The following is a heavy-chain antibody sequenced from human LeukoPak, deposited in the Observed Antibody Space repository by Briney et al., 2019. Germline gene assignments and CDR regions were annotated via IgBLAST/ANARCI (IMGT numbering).Heavy chain of an antibody. J-gene: IGHJ3*02. V-gene: IGHV4-34*01. Sequence: SETLSLTCAVYGGSFSGYYWSWIRQPPGKGLEWIGEINHSGSTNYNPSLKSRVTISVDTSKNQFSLKLSSVTAADTAVYYCARHVTELSMIVVVIKRWKGAFDIWGQGTMVTVSS. CDR2: INHSGST. D-gene: IGHD3-22*01. CDR3: ARHVTELSMIVVVIKRWKGAFDI. CDR1: GGSFSGYY.